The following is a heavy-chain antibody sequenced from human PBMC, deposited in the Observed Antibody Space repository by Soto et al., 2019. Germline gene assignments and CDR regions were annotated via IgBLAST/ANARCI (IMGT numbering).Heavy chain of an antibody. CDR3: VREVGP. Sequence: GGSLRLSCAASGLSVSSKYINWVRQAPGKGLEWLSTIYSGGTTYYADSVRGRFTISRDNSRNTLFLQMNNLGADDTAVYYCVREVGPWGQGTLVTVS. CDR1: GLSVSSKY. J-gene: IGHJ5*02. V-gene: IGHV3-53*01. CDR2: IYSGGTT.